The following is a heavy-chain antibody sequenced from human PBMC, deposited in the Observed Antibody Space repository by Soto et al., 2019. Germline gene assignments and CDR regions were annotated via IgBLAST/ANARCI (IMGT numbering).Heavy chain of an antibody. Sequence: ASVKVSCKASGYTFTGYYMHWVRQAPGQGLEWMGWINPNSGGTKPAQKFQGRVTMTRDTSISTAYMELSRLRSDDTAVYYCASRTGDHYDSSGYHYSFDYWGQGTLVTVSA. J-gene: IGHJ4*02. D-gene: IGHD3-22*01. CDR2: INPNSGGT. CDR1: GYTFTGYY. V-gene: IGHV1-2*02. CDR3: ASRTGDHYDSSGYHYSFDY.